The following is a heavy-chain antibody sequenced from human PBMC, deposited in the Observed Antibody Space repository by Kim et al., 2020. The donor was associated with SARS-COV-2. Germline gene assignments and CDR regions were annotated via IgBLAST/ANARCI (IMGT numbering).Heavy chain of an antibody. Sequence: ASVKVSCKASGYTFTSYGISWVRQAPGQGLEWMGWISAYNGNTNYAQKLQGRVTMTTDTSTSTAYMELRSLRSDDTAVYYCARVHQPMGSSWYGDFDYWGQGTLVTVSS. V-gene: IGHV1-18*01. CDR2: ISAYNGNT. D-gene: IGHD6-13*01. CDR3: ARVHQPMGSSWYGDFDY. J-gene: IGHJ4*02. CDR1: GYTFTSYG.